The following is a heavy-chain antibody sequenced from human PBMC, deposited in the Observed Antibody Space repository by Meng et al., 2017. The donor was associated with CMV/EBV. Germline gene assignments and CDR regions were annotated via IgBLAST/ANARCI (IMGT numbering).Heavy chain of an antibody. CDR1: GFTFSSYW. Sequence: GESLKISCAASGFTFSSYWMSWVRQAPGKGLEWVANIKQDGSEKYYVDSVKGRFTISRDNAKNSLYLQMNSLRAEDTAAYYCARDSGRGYCSGGSCYNPDWGQGTTVTVSS. D-gene: IGHD2-15*01. J-gene: IGHJ6*02. CDR3: ARDSGRGYCSGGSCYNPD. CDR2: IKQDGSEK. V-gene: IGHV3-7*01.